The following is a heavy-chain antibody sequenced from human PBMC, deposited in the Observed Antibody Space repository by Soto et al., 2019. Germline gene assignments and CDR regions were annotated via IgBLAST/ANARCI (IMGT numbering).Heavy chain of an antibody. Sequence: PSETLSLTCTVSGGSISSGGYYWSWIRQHPGKGLEWIGYIYYSGSTYYNPSLKSRVTISVDTSKNQFSLKLSSVTAADTAVYYCARFLTAMDRTYYYYGMDVWGQGTTVTVSS. J-gene: IGHJ6*02. CDR1: GGSISSGGYY. D-gene: IGHD5-18*01. V-gene: IGHV4-31*03. CDR2: IYYSGST. CDR3: ARFLTAMDRTYYYYGMDV.